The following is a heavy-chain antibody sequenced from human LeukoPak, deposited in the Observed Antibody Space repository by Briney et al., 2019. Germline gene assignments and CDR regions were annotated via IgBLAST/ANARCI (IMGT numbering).Heavy chain of an antibody. V-gene: IGHV1-18*01. CDR2: ISVYNGNT. D-gene: IGHD3-22*01. CDR1: GYTFTSYG. J-gene: IGHJ4*02. CDR3: ARVVHITMIVVVADY. Sequence: GASVKVSCKASGYTFTSYGISWVRQAPGQGLEWMGWISVYNGNTNYAQKLQGRVTMTTDTSTSTAYMELRSLRSDDTAVYYCARVVHITMIVVVADYWGQGTLVTVSS.